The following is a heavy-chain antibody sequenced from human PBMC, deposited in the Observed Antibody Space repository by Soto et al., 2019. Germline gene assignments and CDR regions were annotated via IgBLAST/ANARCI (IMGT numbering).Heavy chain of an antibody. CDR3: VKDESINWYSGHFRH. Sequence: EVQLVESGGGLVQPGRSLRLSCAASGFTFDDYAMHWVRQVPGKGLEWVSGINWNSGSIGYGDSVKGRFANSRDNAKNSPHLQMNSLSAEDTAFYYCVKDESINWYSGHFRHWGQGTLVTVSS. CDR1: GFTFDDYA. CDR2: INWNSGSI. V-gene: IGHV3-9*01. J-gene: IGHJ1*01. D-gene: IGHD6-13*01.